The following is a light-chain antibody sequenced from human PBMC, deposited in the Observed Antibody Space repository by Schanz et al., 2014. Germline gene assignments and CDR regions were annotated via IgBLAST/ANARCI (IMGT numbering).Light chain of an antibody. CDR3: QTWGTGIPV. J-gene: IGLJ2*01. V-gene: IGLV4-69*01. CDR2: VNDDGRH. Sequence: QSVLTQSPSASASLGASVKLTCTLSSGHSSYAIAWHQQQPEKGPRYLMKVNDDGRHIKGDGIPDRFSGSSSGAERYLTISSLQSEDEADYYCQTWGTGIPVFGGGTKLTVL. CDR1: SGHSSYA.